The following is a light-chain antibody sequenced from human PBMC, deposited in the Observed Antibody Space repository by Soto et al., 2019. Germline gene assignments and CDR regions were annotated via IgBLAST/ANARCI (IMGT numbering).Light chain of an antibody. CDR3: QQYNNWRT. CDR1: QSVSSN. Sequence: VVMTQSPATLSVSPGLRSTLACRASQSVSSNLAWYQQKPGQAPRVLIYGASTRATGIPARFSGSGSGTEFALTINNLQSEDFAVYYCQQYNNWRTFGQGTKVDIK. J-gene: IGKJ1*01. CDR2: GAS. V-gene: IGKV3-15*01.